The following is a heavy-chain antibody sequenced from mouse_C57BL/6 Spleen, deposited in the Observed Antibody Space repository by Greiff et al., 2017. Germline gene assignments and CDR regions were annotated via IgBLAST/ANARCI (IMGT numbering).Heavy chain of an antibody. V-gene: IGHV5-17*01. CDR3: ARRHWYFDV. Sequence: DVKLVESGGGLVKPGGSLKLSCAASGFTFSDYGMHWVRQAPEQGLEWVAYISSGSSTIYYADTVQGRFTISRDKAKNTLFLQMTSLRAEDTAMYYCARRHWYFDVWGTGTTVTVAA. CDR1: GFTFSDYG. J-gene: IGHJ1*03. CDR2: ISSGSSTI.